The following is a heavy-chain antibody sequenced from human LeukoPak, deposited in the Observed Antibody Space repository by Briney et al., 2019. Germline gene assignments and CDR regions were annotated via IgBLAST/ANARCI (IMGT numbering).Heavy chain of an antibody. CDR1: GFSLSTSEVG. Sequence: SGPTLVNPTQTLELTCTFSGFSLSTSEVGVAWIRQPPGKALEWLALIYWNDDKNYRSSLKNRLTINKDTFKNQVALTMTNMDPVDTATYYCAHSLFGYQRNDVFDSWGQGTLVTVSS. V-gene: IGHV2-5*01. CDR2: IYWNDDK. CDR3: AHSLFGYQRNDVFDS. J-gene: IGHJ4*02. D-gene: IGHD3-3*01.